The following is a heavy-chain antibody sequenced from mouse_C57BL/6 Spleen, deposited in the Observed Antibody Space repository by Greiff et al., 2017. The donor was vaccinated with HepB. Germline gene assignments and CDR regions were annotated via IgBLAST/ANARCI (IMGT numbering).Heavy chain of an antibody. CDR1: GYTFTSYG. CDR3: ARGTGSFAY. J-gene: IGHJ3*01. CDR2: IYPRSGNT. D-gene: IGHD4-1*01. V-gene: IGHV1-81*01. Sequence: VMLQQSGAELARPGASVKLSCKASGYTFTSYGISWVKQRTGQGLEWIGEIYPRSGNTYYNEKFKGKATLTADKSSSTAYMELRSLTSEDSAVYFCARGTGSFAYWGQGTLVTVSA.